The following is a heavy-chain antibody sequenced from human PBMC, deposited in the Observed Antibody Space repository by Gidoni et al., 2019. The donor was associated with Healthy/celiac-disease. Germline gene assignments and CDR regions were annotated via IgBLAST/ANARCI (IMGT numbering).Heavy chain of an antibody. J-gene: IGHJ6*02. D-gene: IGHD2-2*01. V-gene: IGHV4-59*01. Sequence: QVQLQESGPGLVKPSETLSLTCTVSGGSISSYYWSWIRQPPGKGLEWIGYIDYSGSTNYNPSLKSRVTISVDTSKNQFSLKLSSVTAADTAVYYCATSFSSPYYYYGMDVWGQGTTVTVSS. CDR2: IDYSGST. CDR1: GGSISSYY. CDR3: ATSFSSPYYYYGMDV.